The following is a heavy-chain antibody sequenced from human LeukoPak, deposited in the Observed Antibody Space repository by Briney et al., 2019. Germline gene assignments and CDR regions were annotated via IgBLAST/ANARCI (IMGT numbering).Heavy chain of an antibody. D-gene: IGHD2-15*01. Sequence: ASVKVSCKASGYTFTSYGMHWVRQAPGQGLEWMGMINSNDGSTSYAQKLQGRVTMTTDTSTSTVYMELRSLRSEDTAVYYCALVLGYCSGGSCYGGFDPWGQGTLVSVSS. J-gene: IGHJ5*02. CDR2: INSNDGST. V-gene: IGHV1-46*01. CDR1: GYTFTSYG. CDR3: ALVLGYCSGGSCYGGFDP.